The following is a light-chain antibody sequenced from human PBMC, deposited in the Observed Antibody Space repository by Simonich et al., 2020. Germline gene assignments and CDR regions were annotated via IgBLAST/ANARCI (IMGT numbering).Light chain of an antibody. CDR3: CSYAGSYTLV. J-gene: IGLJ3*02. Sequence: QSALTQPRSVSGSPGQSVTISCTGTSSDVGGYNYVSWYQQHPGKAPKLMIYVVIQRPSGVPDRFSGSKSGNTASLTISGLQAEDEADYYCCSYAGSYTLVFGGGTKLTVL. CDR1: SSDVGGYNY. V-gene: IGLV2-11*01. CDR2: VVI.